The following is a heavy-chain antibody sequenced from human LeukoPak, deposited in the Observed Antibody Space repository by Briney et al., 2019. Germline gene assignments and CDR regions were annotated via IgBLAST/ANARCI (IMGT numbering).Heavy chain of an antibody. D-gene: IGHD3-22*01. J-gene: IGHJ4*02. CDR3: ARRGTTYYYDSSGYYYVGPFDY. CDR1: GFTFSDYN. CDR2: ISSSGSTI. Sequence: GGSLRLSCAASGFTFSDYNMRWIRQAPGKGLEWVSYISSSGSTIYYADSVKGRFTISRDNAKNSLYLQMNSLRAEDTAVYYCARRGTTYYYDSSGYYYVGPFDYWGQGTLVTVSS. V-gene: IGHV3-11*01.